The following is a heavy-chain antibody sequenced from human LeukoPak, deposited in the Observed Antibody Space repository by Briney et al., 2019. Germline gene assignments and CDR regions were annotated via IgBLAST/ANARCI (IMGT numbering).Heavy chain of an antibody. CDR2: IKQDGSEK. V-gene: IGHV3-7*03. Sequence: GGSLRLSCAASGFTFSSYWMSWVRQAPGEGLEWVANIKQDGSEKYYVDSVKGRFTISRDNAKNSLYLQMNSLRAEDTAVYYCARDETYYDILTGYYALGYFQHWGQGTLVTVSS. CDR1: GFTFSSYW. J-gene: IGHJ1*01. CDR3: ARDETYYDILTGYYALGYFQH. D-gene: IGHD3-9*01.